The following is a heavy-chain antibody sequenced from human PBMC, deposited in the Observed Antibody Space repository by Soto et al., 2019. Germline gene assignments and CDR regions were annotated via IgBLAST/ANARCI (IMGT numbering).Heavy chain of an antibody. D-gene: IGHD4-17*01. V-gene: IGHV2-5*02. CDR3: AHYVDGDYEGYGVDP. J-gene: IGHJ5*02. CDR2: IYWDDAK. Sequence: QITLKESGPTLVEPTQTLTLTCTFSGFSLSTSGVGVGWIRQPPGMALEWLALIYWDDAKRYSPSLKSRLTSTKDTSKNQVVLTMTNTDPVDTATYYCAHYVDGDYEGYGVDPWGQGNLVTVSS. CDR1: GFSLSTSGVG.